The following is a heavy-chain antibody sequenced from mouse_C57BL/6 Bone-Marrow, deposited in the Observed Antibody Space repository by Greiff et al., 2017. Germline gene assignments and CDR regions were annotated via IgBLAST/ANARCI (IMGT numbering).Heavy chain of an antibody. J-gene: IGHJ3*01. CDR3: ARRGLTGTYWFAY. V-gene: IGHV1-52*01. CDR1: GYTFTSYW. D-gene: IGHD4-1*01. CDR2: IDPSDSET. Sequence: VQLQHPGAELVRPGSSVKLSCKASGYTFTSYWMHWVKQRPIQGLEWIGNIDPSDSETHYNQKFKDKATLTVDKSSSTAYMQLSSLTSEDSAVYYGARRGLTGTYWFAYWGQGTLVTVSA.